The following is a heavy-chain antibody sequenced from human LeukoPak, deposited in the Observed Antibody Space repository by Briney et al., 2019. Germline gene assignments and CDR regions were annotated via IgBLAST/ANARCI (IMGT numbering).Heavy chain of an antibody. CDR1: GGTFSSYA. D-gene: IGHD3-22*01. J-gene: IGHJ3*02. CDR2: IIPILDIA. Sequence: SVKLSCKASGGTFSSYAIRWARHPPGQGLEWMGRIIPILDIANYAQKFQGRVTITANKSTGTAYMELSSLRTKDTAVYYCASPGDYYDSSGYNDAFDIWGQGTMVTVSS. CDR3: ASPGDYYDSSGYNDAFDI. V-gene: IGHV1-69*04.